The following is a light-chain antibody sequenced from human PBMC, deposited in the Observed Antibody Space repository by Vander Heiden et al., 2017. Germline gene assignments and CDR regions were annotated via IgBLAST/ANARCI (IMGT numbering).Light chain of an antibody. J-gene: IGLJ3*02. CDR2: YNSDSDN. Sequence: QALLTQPSSLSASPGASASHSCPLRSGINVGSYTIYWFQPKPRRPPHWPLKYNSDSDNQQGSGVPSRFSGSKDASANAGILLISGLQADDEADYYCMIWHSSGWVFGEGTKLTVL. CDR3: MIWHSSGWV. V-gene: IGLV5-45*02. CDR1: SGINVGSYT.